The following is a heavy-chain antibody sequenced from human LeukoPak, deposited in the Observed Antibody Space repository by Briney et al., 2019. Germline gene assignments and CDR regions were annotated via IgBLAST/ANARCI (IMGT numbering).Heavy chain of an antibody. J-gene: IGHJ3*02. CDR1: GFTVSSNY. D-gene: IGHD6-13*01. CDR3: ARPAIAAAGRDAFDI. CDR2: IYSGGST. Sequence: GGSLRLSCAASGFTVSSNYMSWVRQAPGKGLEWVSVIYSGGSTYYADSVKGRFTISRDNSKNTLYLQMNSLRAEDTAVYYCARPAIAAAGRDAFDIWGQGTMVTVSS. V-gene: IGHV3-66*01.